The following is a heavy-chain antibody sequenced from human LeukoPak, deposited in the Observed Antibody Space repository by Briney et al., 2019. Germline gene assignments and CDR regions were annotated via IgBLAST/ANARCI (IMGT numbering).Heavy chain of an antibody. CDR3: RRVIAGAIDY. Sequence: GGSLRLSCAASGFTFSSHLMSWVRQAPGKGLEWVANINQDGSERFYVDFVKGRFTISRDNADNSMYLQMNSLRAEDTAVYYCRRVIAGAIDYWGQRTLVTVSS. CDR1: GFTFSSHL. CDR2: INQDGSER. V-gene: IGHV3-7*01. D-gene: IGHD6-13*01. J-gene: IGHJ4*02.